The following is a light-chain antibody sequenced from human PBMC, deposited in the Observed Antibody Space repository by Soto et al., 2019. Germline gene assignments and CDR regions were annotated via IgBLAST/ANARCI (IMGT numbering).Light chain of an antibody. Sequence: QSVLTQPPSASGSPGQSVTISCTGTSSDVGGYNYISWYQQHPGKPPKLMIYEVSKRPSGVPDRFSGSKSGNTASLTVSGLQAEDEADYYCSSYAGSKVFGGGTKLTVL. CDR3: SSYAGSKV. CDR2: EVS. J-gene: IGLJ3*02. CDR1: SSDVGGYNY. V-gene: IGLV2-8*01.